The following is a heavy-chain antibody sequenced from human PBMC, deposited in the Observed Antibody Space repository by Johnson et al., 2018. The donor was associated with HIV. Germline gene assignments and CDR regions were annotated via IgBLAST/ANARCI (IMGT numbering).Heavy chain of an antibody. Sequence: QVQLVESGGGVVQPGRSLRLSCAASGFTFSSYAMHWVRQAPGKGLEWVAVISYDGSNKYYADSVKGRFTISRDNSKNTLYLQMNSLRAEDTALYYCARGRARAFDIWGQGTMVTVSS. CDR3: ARGRARAFDI. CDR2: ISYDGSNK. J-gene: IGHJ3*02. V-gene: IGHV3-30-3*01. CDR1: GFTFSSYA. D-gene: IGHD5-12*01.